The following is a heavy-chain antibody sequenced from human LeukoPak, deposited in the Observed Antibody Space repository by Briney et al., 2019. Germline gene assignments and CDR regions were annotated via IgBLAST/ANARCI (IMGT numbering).Heavy chain of an antibody. J-gene: IGHJ6*02. D-gene: IGHD3-10*01. CDR2: ISSSSSTI. V-gene: IGHV3-48*04. CDR3: ARDDDYYGSGRPLYYYGMDV. Sequence: GSLRLSCAASGFTFSSYSMNWVRQAPGKELEWVSYISSSSSTIYYADSVKGRFTISRDNAKNSLYLQMNSLRAEDTAVYYCARDDDYYGSGRPLYYYGMDVWGQGTTVTVSS. CDR1: GFTFSSYS.